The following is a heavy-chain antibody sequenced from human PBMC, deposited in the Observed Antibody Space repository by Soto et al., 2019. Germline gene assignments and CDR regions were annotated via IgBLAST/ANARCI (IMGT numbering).Heavy chain of an antibody. CDR2: IYYSGST. CDR3: ARDLSYSSGH. CDR1: GGSISSYC. J-gene: IGHJ4*02. V-gene: IGHV4-59*12. D-gene: IGHD3-10*01. Sequence: SETLSLTCTVAGGSISSYCWSWIRQPPGKGLEWIGYIYYSGSTNYNPSLKSRVTISVDKSKNQFSLKLSSVTAADTAVYYCARDLSYSSGHWGQGTLVNVS.